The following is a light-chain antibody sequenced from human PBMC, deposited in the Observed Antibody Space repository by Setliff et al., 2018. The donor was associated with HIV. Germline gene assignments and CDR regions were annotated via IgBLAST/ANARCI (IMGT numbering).Light chain of an antibody. CDR1: SNDIASSDY. Sequence: QSVLIQPASVSGSPGQSITISCTGTSNDIASSDYVSWYQQHLGKAPKLIIYHVSHRPSGVSHRFSAFKSGHTASLTISGLQADDEADYYCSSSTTDTSDVFGTGTKVTVL. V-gene: IGLV2-14*03. CDR2: HVS. CDR3: SSSTTDTSDV. J-gene: IGLJ1*01.